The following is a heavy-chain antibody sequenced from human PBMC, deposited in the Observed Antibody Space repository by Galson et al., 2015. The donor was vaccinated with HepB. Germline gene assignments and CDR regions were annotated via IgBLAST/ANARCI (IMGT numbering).Heavy chain of an antibody. V-gene: IGHV3-9*01. CDR1: GFTFDDYA. D-gene: IGHD2-15*01. CDR3: AKDIGPGGGPAGYYGMDV. J-gene: IGHJ6*02. Sequence: SLRLSCAASGFTFDDYAMHWVRQAPGKGLEWVSGISWNSGSIGYADSVKGRFTISRDNAKNSLYLQMNSLRAEDTALYYCAKDIGPGGGPAGYYGMDVWGQGTTVTVSS. CDR2: ISWNSGSI.